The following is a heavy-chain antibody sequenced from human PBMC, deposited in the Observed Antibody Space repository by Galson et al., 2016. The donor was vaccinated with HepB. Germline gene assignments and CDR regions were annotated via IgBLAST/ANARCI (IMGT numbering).Heavy chain of an antibody. V-gene: IGHV4-31*03. CDR1: GGTISSGGYY. D-gene: IGHD2-15*01. Sequence: TLSLTCSVSGGTISSGGYYWNWIRQHPGKGLEWIGYIHDSGSTYYNPSLKSRVIISLNTSGNQVSLKLRSVTAADTAVYYCARGGCSGGTCHTKYFQHWGQGTLVIVSS. CDR2: IHDSGST. J-gene: IGHJ1*01. CDR3: ARGGCSGGTCHTKYFQH.